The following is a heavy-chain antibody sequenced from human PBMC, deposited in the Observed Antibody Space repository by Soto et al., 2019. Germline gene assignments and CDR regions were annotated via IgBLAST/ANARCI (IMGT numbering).Heavy chain of an antibody. V-gene: IGHV4-39*01. CDR2: IQNTGAT. CDR1: GASISTSPYY. Sequence: SETLSLTCTVSGASISTSPYYWAWIRQTPGKGLEWIASIQNTGATYYNPALNSRVPVSIDTSKNQFSLKLSSVTAADAALYFCSRRAPEGFHPWGQGSLVTVSS. J-gene: IGHJ5*02. CDR3: SRRAPEGFHP.